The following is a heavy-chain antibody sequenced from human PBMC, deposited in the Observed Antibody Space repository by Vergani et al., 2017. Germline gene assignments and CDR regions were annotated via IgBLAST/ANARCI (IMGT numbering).Heavy chain of an antibody. CDR2: MNPNSGNT. CDR3: ARAHCSSTSCYDWFDP. Sequence: VQLVESGAEVKKPGASVKVSCKASGYTFTSYDINWVRQATGQGLEWMGWMNPNSGNTGYAQKFQGRVTMTRNTSISTAYMELSSLRSEDTAVYYCARAHCSSTSCYDWFDPWGQGTLVTVSS. D-gene: IGHD2-2*01. CDR1: GYTFTSYD. V-gene: IGHV1-8*01. J-gene: IGHJ5*02.